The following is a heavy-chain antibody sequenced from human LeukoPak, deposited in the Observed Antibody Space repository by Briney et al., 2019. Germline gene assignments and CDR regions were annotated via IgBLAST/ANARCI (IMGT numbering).Heavy chain of an antibody. J-gene: IGHJ4*02. D-gene: IGHD6-13*01. V-gene: IGHV3-11*01. CDR1: GFTFSDYY. CDR2: ISSSGSTI. CDR3: ARPTQAAAGPLDY. Sequence: GGSLRLSCAASGFTFSDYYMSWIRQAPGKGLEWVSHISSSGSTIYYADSVKGRFTISRDNAKNSMSLQMNSLRAEDTAVYYCARPTQAAAGPLDYWGQGTLVTVSS.